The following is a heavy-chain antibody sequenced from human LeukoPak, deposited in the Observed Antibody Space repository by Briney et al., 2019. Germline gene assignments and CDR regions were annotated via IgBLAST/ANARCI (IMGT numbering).Heavy chain of an antibody. V-gene: IGHV3-21*01. CDR2: ISSSSDYI. CDR1: GFTFSDYS. J-gene: IGHJ6*02. CDR3: ARSRSVSNYKGIDV. Sequence: TGGSLRLFCPPSGFTFSDYSMSWVRQAPGKGLEWVSSISSSSDYIYYADSVKGRFTISRDNARNSLYLQMNSLRAEDTAVYYCARSRSVSNYKGIDVWGQGTTVTVSS. D-gene: IGHD5/OR15-5a*01.